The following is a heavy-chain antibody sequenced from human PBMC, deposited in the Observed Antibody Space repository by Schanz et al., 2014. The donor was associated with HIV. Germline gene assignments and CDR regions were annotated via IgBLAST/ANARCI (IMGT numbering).Heavy chain of an antibody. V-gene: IGHV1-69*01. J-gene: IGHJ5*02. D-gene: IGHD5-18*01. Sequence: QVQLVQSGAEVKKPGSSVQVSCKASGGSFSSFSITWVRPAPGQGLEWMGGIIPMFGSANYAQKFLGRVTITADASTSTAYMALSSLRSEDTALYYCAKMDAAMGINWFDPWGQGTLVTVSS. CDR3: AKMDAAMGINWFDP. CDR1: GGSFSSFS. CDR2: IIPMFGSA.